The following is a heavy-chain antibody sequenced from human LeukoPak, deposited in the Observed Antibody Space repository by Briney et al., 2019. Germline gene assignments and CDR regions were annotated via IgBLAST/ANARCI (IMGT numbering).Heavy chain of an antibody. Sequence: SETLSLTCTVSGGSISGYYWSWIRQPAGKRLEWIGRIYASGSTSYNPSLKSRVTISVDKSKNQFSLTLSSVTAADTALYYCARVSDHYDTSGYYYAFDYWGQGTLVTVSS. CDR1: GGSISGYY. J-gene: IGHJ4*02. D-gene: IGHD3-22*01. V-gene: IGHV4-4*07. CDR3: ARVSDHYDTSGYYYAFDY. CDR2: IYASGST.